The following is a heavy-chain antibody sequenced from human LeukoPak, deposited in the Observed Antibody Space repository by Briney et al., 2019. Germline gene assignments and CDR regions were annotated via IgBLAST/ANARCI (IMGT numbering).Heavy chain of an antibody. D-gene: IGHD2-2*01. CDR3: ASGYCSSTSCYASTRFDP. CDR1: GYTFTGYY. Sequence: ASVQVSCKASGYTFTGYYMHWVRQAPGKGLEWMGRINPNSGGTNYAQKFQGRVTITRDTSISTAYMELSRLRSDDTAVYYCASGYCSSTSCYASTRFDPWGQGTLVTVSS. V-gene: IGHV1-2*02. CDR2: INPNSGGT. J-gene: IGHJ5*02.